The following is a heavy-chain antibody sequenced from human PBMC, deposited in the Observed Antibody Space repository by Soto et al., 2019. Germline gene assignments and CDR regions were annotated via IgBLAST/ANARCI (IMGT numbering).Heavy chain of an antibody. V-gene: IGHV3-23*01. CDR1: GLTLSSYA. CDR2: ISGSAGNT. D-gene: IGHD1-26*01. J-gene: IGHJ6*02. Sequence: GGSLRLSCAASGLTLSSYAMSWVRQAPGKGLEWVSAISGSAGNTYYADSVKGRFTISRDNSKNTLYLQMNSLGAEDTAVYYCARDFVVGGPTINYYYGMDVWGQGTTVTVSS. CDR3: ARDFVVGGPTINYYYGMDV.